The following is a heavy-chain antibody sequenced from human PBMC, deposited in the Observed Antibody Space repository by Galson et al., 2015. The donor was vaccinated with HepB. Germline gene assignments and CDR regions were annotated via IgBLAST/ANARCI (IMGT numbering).Heavy chain of an antibody. V-gene: IGHV3-30*02. CDR2: IRYDGSNK. CDR3: AKKGDYYGSGGYYSGWFDP. CDR1: GFTFSSYG. Sequence: SLRLSCAASGFTFSSYGMHWVRQAPGKGLEWVAFIRYDGSNKYYADSVKGRFTISRDNSKNTLYLQMNSRRAEDTAVYYCAKKGDYYGSGGYYSGWFDPWGQGTLVTVSS. J-gene: IGHJ5*02. D-gene: IGHD3-10*01.